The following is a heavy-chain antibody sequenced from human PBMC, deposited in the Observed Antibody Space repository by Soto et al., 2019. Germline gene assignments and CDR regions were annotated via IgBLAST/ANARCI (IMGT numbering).Heavy chain of an antibody. CDR2: FYYSGST. V-gene: IGHV4-30-4*01. J-gene: IGHJ2*01. Sequence: QVQLQESGPGLVKPSQTLSLTCTVSGGSISSGDYYWGWIRQPPGTGLEWIGYFYYSGSTYYNPSLQSRVTTPVDPSKNPCSLKLSSATAADTAVYYCTSAPETPYYGDYAHGWYFDLWGRGALVTVSS. CDR3: TSAPETPYYGDYAHGWYFDL. CDR1: GGSISSGDYY. D-gene: IGHD4-17*01.